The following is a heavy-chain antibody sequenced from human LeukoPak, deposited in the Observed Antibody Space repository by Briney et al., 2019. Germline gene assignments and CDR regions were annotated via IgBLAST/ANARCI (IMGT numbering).Heavy chain of an antibody. CDR2: IIPIFGTA. Sequence: SVKVSCKASGGTFSSYAISWVRQAPGQGLEWMGGIIPIFGTANYAQKFQGRVTITADESTSTAYMELSSLRAEDTAVYYCARGPIPYIPFDYWGQGALVTVSS. CDR1: GGTFSSYA. J-gene: IGHJ4*02. V-gene: IGHV1-69*13. D-gene: IGHD2-21*01. CDR3: ARGPIPYIPFDY.